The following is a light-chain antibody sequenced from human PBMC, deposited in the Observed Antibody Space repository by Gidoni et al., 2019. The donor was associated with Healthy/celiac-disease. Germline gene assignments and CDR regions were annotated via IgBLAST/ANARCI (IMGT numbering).Light chain of an antibody. V-gene: IGKV4-1*01. Sequence: DIVMTHSPDSLAVSLGERATINCKSSQSVLYSSNNKNYLAWYKQKPGQPPKLLIYWASTRKSGVPDRFSGSGSGTDFTLTISSLQAEDVAVYYCQQYYSTPYTFGQGTKLEIK. CDR3: QQYYSTPYT. CDR2: WAS. J-gene: IGKJ2*01. CDR1: QSVLYSSNNKNY.